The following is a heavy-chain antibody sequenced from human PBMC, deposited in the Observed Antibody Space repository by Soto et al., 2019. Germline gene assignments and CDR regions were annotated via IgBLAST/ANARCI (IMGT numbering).Heavy chain of an antibody. Sequence: GGSLRLSCAASGFTFSDYYMSWIRQAPGKGLEWGSYISSSGHTIYYADSVKGRFAISRDNAKDSLYLTVNSLRVAATAIYYCAREQYSSTSGATFDYWGQGTLVTVSS. V-gene: IGHV3-11*01. CDR2: ISSSGHTI. D-gene: IGHD6-13*01. CDR1: GFTFSDYY. J-gene: IGHJ4*02. CDR3: AREQYSSTSGATFDY.